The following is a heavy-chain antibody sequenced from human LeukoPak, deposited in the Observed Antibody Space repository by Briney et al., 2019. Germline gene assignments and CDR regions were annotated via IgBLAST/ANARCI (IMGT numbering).Heavy chain of an antibody. V-gene: IGHV4-31*03. CDR3: ARRRPGGYSYVYFDY. CDR2: IYYSGST. D-gene: IGHD5-18*01. J-gene: IGHJ4*02. CDR1: GGSISRGGYY. Sequence: SETLSLTCTVSGGSISRGGYYWSWIRQHPGKGLEWIGYIYYSGSTYYNPSLKSRVTISVDTSKNQFSPKLSSVTAADTAVYYCARRRPGGYSYVYFDYWGQGTLVTVSS.